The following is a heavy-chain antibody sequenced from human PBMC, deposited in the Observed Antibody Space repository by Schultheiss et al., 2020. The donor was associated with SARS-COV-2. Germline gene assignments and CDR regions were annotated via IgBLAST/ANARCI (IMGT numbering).Heavy chain of an antibody. CDR2: ISSSGGYI. CDR1: GFTFSSYS. CDR3: ARDRDSWYFDL. Sequence: GGSLRLSCAASGFTFSSYSVNWVRQAPGKGLEWVSSISSSGGYIYYADSVKGRFTISRDNARNSLYLQMNSLRAEDTAVYYCARDRDSWYFDLWGQGTLVTVSS. V-gene: IGHV3-21*01. J-gene: IGHJ2*01.